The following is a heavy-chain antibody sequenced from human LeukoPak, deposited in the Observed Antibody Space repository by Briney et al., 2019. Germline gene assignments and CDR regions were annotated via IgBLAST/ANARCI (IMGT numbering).Heavy chain of an antibody. Sequence: TSETLSLTCTVSGGSISSSSYYWGWIRQPPGKGLEWIGSTYYSGSTYYNPSLKSRVTISVDTSKNQFSLKLSSATAADTAVYYCASQYDFWSGYYSDPGDYWGQGTLVTVSS. V-gene: IGHV4-39*01. CDR3: ASQYDFWSGYYSDPGDY. J-gene: IGHJ4*02. D-gene: IGHD3-3*01. CDR2: TYYSGST. CDR1: GGSISSSSYY.